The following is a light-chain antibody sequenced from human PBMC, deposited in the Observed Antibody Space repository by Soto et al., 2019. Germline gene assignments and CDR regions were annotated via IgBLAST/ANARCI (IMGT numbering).Light chain of an antibody. V-gene: IGKV1-5*03. CDR2: KAY. CDR1: QSISIW. CDR3: QQYNSHPYV. J-gene: IGKJ2*01. Sequence: DIPMTQSPSTLSASVGDRVTITCRASQSISIWLAWYQQKPGKVPSLLIYKAYSLQTGVSSRFSGSGSGTEFTLTISSLQPDDFTTYYCQQYNSHPYVFGQGTKIEIK.